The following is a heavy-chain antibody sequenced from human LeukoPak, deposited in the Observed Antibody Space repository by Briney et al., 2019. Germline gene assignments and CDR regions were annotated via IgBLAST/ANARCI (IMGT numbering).Heavy chain of an antibody. J-gene: IGHJ4*02. V-gene: IGHV4-61*08. Sequence: SDTLSLTCTVSGGSVSTTGYYWSWIRQPPGKGLDWIGYICNSGSNNYNPSLKSRVTISIDTSKNQFSLKLSSVTAADTAVYYCARIPWYSSSWYFFDNWGQGTLVTVSS. CDR2: ICNSGSN. CDR1: GGSVSTTGYY. D-gene: IGHD6-13*01. CDR3: ARIPWYSSSWYFFDN.